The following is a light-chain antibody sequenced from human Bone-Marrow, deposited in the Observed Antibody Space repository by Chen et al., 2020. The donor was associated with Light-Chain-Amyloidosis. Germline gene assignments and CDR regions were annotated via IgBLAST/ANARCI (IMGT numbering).Light chain of an antibody. CDR2: GSS. Sequence: EIVLTQSPGTLSLSPGEGANLSCRASQTISSNYLTWYQQKFGQAPRLLIYGSSSRDTGIPDRFTGSGSGTDFTLTINRLEPEDFAIYYCQQYGTSPLTFGGGTKVEIK. J-gene: IGKJ4*01. CDR1: QTISSNY. CDR3: QQYGTSPLT. V-gene: IGKV3-20*01.